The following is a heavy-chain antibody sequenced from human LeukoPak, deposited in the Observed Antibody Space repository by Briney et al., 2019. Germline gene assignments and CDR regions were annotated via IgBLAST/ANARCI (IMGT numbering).Heavy chain of an antibody. CDR1: GLTFSSYG. CDR3: AKDMGCSSTSCYTGCFDY. J-gene: IGHJ4*02. Sequence: GGSLRLSCAASGLTFSSYGMHWVRQAPGKGLEWVAFIRYDGSNKYYADSVKGRFTISRDNSKNTLYLQMNSLRAEDTAVYYCAKDMGCSSTSCYTGCFDYWGQGTLVTVSS. V-gene: IGHV3-30*02. D-gene: IGHD2-2*02. CDR2: IRYDGSNK.